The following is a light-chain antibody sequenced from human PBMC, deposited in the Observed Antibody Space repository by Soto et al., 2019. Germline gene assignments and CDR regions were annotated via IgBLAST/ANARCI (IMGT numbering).Light chain of an antibody. CDR2: DAS. V-gene: IGKV1-5*01. CDR1: EGISIW. Sequence: DIQMTQSPSTLSASVGDRVTLTCRASEGISIWVAWYQQRPGKAPNLLIYDASILESGVPSRFSGSGSGTEFTLTISSLQPDDFATYYCQQYNSYRTFGQGTKVDIK. J-gene: IGKJ1*01. CDR3: QQYNSYRT.